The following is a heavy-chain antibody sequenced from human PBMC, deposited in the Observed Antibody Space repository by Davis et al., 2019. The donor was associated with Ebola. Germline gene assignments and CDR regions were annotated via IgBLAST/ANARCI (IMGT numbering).Heavy chain of an antibody. V-gene: IGHV3-30*02. CDR1: GFTFSSYG. CDR2: IWYDGSNK. Sequence: PGGSLRLSCAASGFTFSSYGMHWVRQAPGKGLEWVAVIWYDGSNKYYADSVKGRFTISRDNSKNTLNLQMNSLRAEDTAVYYCAKDQGRWELPGHYFDYWGQGTLVTVSS. J-gene: IGHJ4*02. D-gene: IGHD1-26*01. CDR3: AKDQGRWELPGHYFDY.